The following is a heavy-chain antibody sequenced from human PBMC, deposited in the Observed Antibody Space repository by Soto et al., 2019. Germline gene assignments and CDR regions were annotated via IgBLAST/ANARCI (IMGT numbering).Heavy chain of an antibody. CDR3: ARESEDLTSNFDY. CDR2: ISSTTNYI. CDR1: GFTFTRYS. Sequence: VGSLRLSCAASGFTFTRYSMNWVSQAPGKGLEWVSSISSTTNYIYYGDSMKGRFTISRDNAKDSLYLEMNSLRAEDTAVYYCARESEDLTSNFDYWGQGTLVTVSS. J-gene: IGHJ4*02. V-gene: IGHV3-21*06.